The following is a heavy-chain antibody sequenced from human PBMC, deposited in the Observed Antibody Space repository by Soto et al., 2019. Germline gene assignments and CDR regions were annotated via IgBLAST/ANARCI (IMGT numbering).Heavy chain of an antibody. V-gene: IGHV3-7*04. J-gene: IGHJ3*01. CDR1: GFTFSSSW. Sequence: EVQLVESGGGLVRPGGSLRLSCAASGFTFSSSWMRWVRQAPGKGLEWVANITGDASERDYVDSVKGRITLSRDNAMNSLYLQMNRLRAEDTAVYDCARGRVWGQGTMVTVSS. CDR3: ARGRV. CDR2: ITGDASER.